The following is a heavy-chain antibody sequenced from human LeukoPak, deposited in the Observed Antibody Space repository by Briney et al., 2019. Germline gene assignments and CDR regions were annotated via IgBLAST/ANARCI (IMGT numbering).Heavy chain of an antibody. J-gene: IGHJ4*02. Sequence: SETLSLTCTVSGGSISSSSYYWGWIRQPPGKGLEWIGSIYYSGSTYYNPSLKSRVTISVDTSKNQFSLKLSSVTAADTAVYYCARGRSKWLALDYWGQGTLVTVSS. CDR3: ARGRSKWLALDY. V-gene: IGHV4-39*01. CDR1: GGSISSSSYY. CDR2: IYYSGST. D-gene: IGHD6-19*01.